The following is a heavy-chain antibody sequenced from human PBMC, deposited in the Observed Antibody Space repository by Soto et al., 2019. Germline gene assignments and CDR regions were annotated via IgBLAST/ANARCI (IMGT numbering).Heavy chain of an antibody. CDR1: GGSISSGGYS. J-gene: IGHJ5*02. V-gene: IGHV4-30-2*01. CDR2: IYHSGST. D-gene: IGHD4-4*01. Sequence: PSETLSLTCAVSGGSISSGGYSWSWIRQPPGKGLEWIGYIYHSGSTYYNPSLKSRVTISVDRSKNQFSLKLSSVTAADTAVYYCASDNDYSPYNWFDPWGQGTLVTVSS. CDR3: ASDNDYSPYNWFDP.